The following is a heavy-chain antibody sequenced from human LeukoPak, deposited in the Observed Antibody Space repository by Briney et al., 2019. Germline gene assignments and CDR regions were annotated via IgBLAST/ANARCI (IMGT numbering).Heavy chain of an antibody. V-gene: IGHV3-11*01. CDR3: ARGRGFKTGYSSSWYPELYYYGMDV. D-gene: IGHD6-13*01. Sequence: TGGSLRLSCAASGFTVSSNYMSWVRQAPGKGLEWVSYISSSGSTIYYADSVKGRFTISRDNAKNSLYLQMNSLRAEDTAVYYCARGRGFKTGYSSSWYPELYYYGMDVWGQGTTVTVSS. CDR1: GFTVSSNY. J-gene: IGHJ6*02. CDR2: ISSSGSTI.